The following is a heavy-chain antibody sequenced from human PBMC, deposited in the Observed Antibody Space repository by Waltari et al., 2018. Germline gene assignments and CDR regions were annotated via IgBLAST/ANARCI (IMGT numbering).Heavy chain of an antibody. CDR3: AKQVAGSGWYLG. V-gene: IGHV4-34*01. J-gene: IGHJ4*02. Sequence: QVRLQQWGAGLLKPSETLSLTCVVSGGSLSGYYWSWIRQPPGKGLEWIVEVNYGGTTNYNPSLKSRITVSIDTSNNQVSLNLNSVTAADTAVYYCAKQVAGSGWYLGWGQGTLVSVSS. CDR2: VNYGGTT. CDR1: GGSLSGYY. D-gene: IGHD6-19*01.